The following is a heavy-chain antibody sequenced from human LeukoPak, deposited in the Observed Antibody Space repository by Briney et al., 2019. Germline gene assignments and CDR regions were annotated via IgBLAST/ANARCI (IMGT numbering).Heavy chain of an antibody. CDR1: GFTLSSYW. Sequence: GGSLRLSCAASGFTLSSYWMHWVRQAPGKGLVWVSRINSDGSSTSYADSVKGRFTISRDNAKNTLYLQMNSLRAEDTAVYYCARDRPLSAFDIWGQGTMVTVSS. D-gene: IGHD2/OR15-2a*01. V-gene: IGHV3-74*01. CDR3: ARDRPLSAFDI. J-gene: IGHJ3*02. CDR2: INSDGSST.